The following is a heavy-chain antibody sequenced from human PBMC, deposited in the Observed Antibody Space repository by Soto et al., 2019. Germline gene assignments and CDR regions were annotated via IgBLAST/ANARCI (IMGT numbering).Heavy chain of an antibody. D-gene: IGHD1-26*01. CDR3: TRGYSGSSGSRLDY. Sequence: GGSLRLSCTASGFTFGDYAMSWFRQATGKGLEWVGFIRSKAYGGTTEYAGSVKGRFTISRDDSKSIAYLQMNSLKTEDTFVYYCTRGYSGSSGSRLDYWGQGTLVTSPQ. J-gene: IGHJ4*02. CDR1: GFTFGDYA. CDR2: IRSKAYGGTT. V-gene: IGHV3-49*03.